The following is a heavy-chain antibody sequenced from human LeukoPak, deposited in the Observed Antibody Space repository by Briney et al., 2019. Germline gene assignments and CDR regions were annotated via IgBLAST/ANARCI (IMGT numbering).Heavy chain of an antibody. CDR2: INYDGST. V-gene: IGHV4-39*01. CDR1: GGSMRSSGYY. Sequence: SDTLSLTCTVSGGSMRSSGYYWDWIRQPPGKGLEWIGSINYDGSTFYNPSLESRVTISVDTSKTQFSLKLSSVTAADTAVYYCARTWIPVPFDYWGQGTLVTVSS. CDR3: ARTWIPVPFDY. J-gene: IGHJ4*02. D-gene: IGHD5-18*01.